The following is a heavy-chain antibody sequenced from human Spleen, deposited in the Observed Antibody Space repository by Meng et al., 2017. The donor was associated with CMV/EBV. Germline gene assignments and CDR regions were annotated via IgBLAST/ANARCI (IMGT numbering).Heavy chain of an antibody. CDR3: AKDPAVTTPGIY. V-gene: IGHV1-69*05. J-gene: IGHJ4*02. Sequence: SVKVSCKASGGTFSSYAISWVRQAPGQGLEWMGGIIPIFGTANYAQKFQGRVTITTDESTSTAYMELSSLRSEDTAVYYCAKDPAVTTPGIYWGQGTLVTVSS. CDR2: IIPIFGTA. D-gene: IGHD4-17*01. CDR1: GGTFSSYA.